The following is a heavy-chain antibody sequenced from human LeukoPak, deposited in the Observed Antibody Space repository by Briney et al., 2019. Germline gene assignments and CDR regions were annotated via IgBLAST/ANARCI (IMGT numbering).Heavy chain of an antibody. CDR2: INPSGGDT. V-gene: IGHV1-46*01. CDR3: ASGAAAGTFSIGY. J-gene: IGHJ4*02. Sequence: HGASVNVSCKASGYTFTSYYMHWVRQAPGQGLEWMGIINPSGGDTRYSQKFQGRVTMTRDSSTSTLYMELSSLRSEDTAVYYCASGAAAGTFSIGYWGQGTLLTVSS. D-gene: IGHD6-13*01. CDR1: GYTFTSYY.